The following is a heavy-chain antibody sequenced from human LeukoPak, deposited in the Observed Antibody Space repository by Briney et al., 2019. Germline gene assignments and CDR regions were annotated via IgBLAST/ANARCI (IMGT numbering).Heavy chain of an antibody. D-gene: IGHD2-21*02. Sequence: SEPLSLTCTVSGGSISSGGYYWSWIRQHPGKGLEWIGYIYYSGSTYYNPSLKSRVTISVDTSKNQFSLKLSSVTAADTAVYYCARDSFDCGGDCYNPFDYWGQGTLVTVSS. J-gene: IGHJ4*02. V-gene: IGHV4-31*03. CDR2: IYYSGST. CDR3: ARDSFDCGGDCYNPFDY. CDR1: GGSISSGGYY.